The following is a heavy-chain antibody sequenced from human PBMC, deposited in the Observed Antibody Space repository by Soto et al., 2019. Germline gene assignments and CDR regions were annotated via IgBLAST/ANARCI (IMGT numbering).Heavy chain of an antibody. CDR2: INLGNGNT. CDR1: GCRFLYYP. CDR3: AREPLCGGRCYVNTFDP. V-gene: IGHV1-3*01. D-gene: IGHD2-15*01. J-gene: IGHJ5*02. Sequence: GASVKVSWKASGCRFLYYPLHWVRQAPGRRLEWMGWINLGNGNTEYSQNFQDRVTITGDTSANTVYLELSSLRSDDTAIYYCAREPLCGGRCYVNTFDPWG.